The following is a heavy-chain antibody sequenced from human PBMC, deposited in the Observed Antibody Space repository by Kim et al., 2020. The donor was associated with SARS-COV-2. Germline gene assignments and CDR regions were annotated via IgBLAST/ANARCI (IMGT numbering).Heavy chain of an antibody. CDR2: ISGDGGST. V-gene: IGHV3-43*02. J-gene: IGHJ4*02. CDR3: AKGDYYDSSGYYSDY. CDR1: GFTFDDYA. Sequence: GGSLRLSCAASGFTFDDYAMHWVRQAPGKGLEWVSLISGDGGSTYYADSVKGRFTISRDNSKNSLYLQMNSLRTEDTALYYCAKGDYYDSSGYYSDYWGQGTLVTVSS. D-gene: IGHD3-22*01.